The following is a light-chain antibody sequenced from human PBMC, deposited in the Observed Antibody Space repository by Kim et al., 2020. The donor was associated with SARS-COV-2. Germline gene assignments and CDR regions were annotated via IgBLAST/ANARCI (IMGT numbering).Light chain of an antibody. CDR1: QSVDTN. CDR3: QQYNDWPLLT. CDR2: GAS. Sequence: EIVMTQSPATLSVSPGERVTLSCRASQSVDTNLAWYQQKPGQAPRLLIYGASTRATDISARFSGSGSGTEFTLTIRSLQSEDLAVYYCQQYNDWPLLTFGGGTKVDIK. J-gene: IGKJ4*01. V-gene: IGKV3-15*01.